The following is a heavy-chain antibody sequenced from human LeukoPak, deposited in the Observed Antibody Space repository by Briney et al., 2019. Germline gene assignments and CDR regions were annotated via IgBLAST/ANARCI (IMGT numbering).Heavy chain of an antibody. V-gene: IGHV2-5*01. CDR3: AHRGHGFNFNWFDP. Sequence: SGPTLVKPTQTLTLTCTFSGFSLSTGGVGVGWIRQPPGKALEWLALIYWNDDKRYSPSLKSRLTITKDTSKNQVVLTMTNMDPVDTATYYCAHRGHGFNFNWFDPWGQGTLVTVSS. CDR2: IYWNDDK. CDR1: GFSLSTGGVG. D-gene: IGHD5-24*01. J-gene: IGHJ5*02.